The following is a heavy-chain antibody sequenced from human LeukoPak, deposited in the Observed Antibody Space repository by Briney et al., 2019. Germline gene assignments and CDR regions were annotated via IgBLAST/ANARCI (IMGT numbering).Heavy chain of an antibody. D-gene: IGHD3-10*01. V-gene: IGHV3-23*01. CDR2: ISGSGGST. J-gene: IGHJ4*02. CDR3: AKDQTMIRGVGFDY. CDR1: GFTFDNFV. Sequence: GGSLRLSCAASGFTFDNFVMSWVRQAPGKGLEWVSGISGSGGSTYYADSLKGRFTISRDNSKNTLYLQMDSLRAEDTAVYYCAKDQTMIRGVGFDYWGQGALVTVSS.